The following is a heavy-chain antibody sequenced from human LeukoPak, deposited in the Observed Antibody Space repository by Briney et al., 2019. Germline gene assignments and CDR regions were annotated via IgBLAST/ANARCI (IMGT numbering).Heavy chain of an antibody. V-gene: IGHV3-7*01. Sequence: PGGSLRLSCAASGFTFSRYWMSWVRQAPGKGLEGVANIKQDGREKYYVDSVKGGFTISRDNAKNSLYLQMNSLRAEDTAVYYCAREDPYGGRAFDIWGQGTMVTVSS. J-gene: IGHJ3*02. CDR3: AREDPYGGRAFDI. CDR2: IKQDGREK. CDR1: GFTFSRYW. D-gene: IGHD3-16*01.